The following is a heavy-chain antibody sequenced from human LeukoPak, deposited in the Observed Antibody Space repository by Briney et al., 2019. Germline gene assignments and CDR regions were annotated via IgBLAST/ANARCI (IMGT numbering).Heavy chain of an antibody. J-gene: IGHJ5*01. Sequence: GGSLRLSCATSGFTFSSYGMHWVRQAPGKGLEWVTFIESDGSNKYYADSVRGRFTVSRDNSKNTLYLQLNSLRVEDTAMYYCATPVGAGRVGSWGQGTLVTVSS. CDR2: IESDGSNK. CDR1: GFTFSSYG. D-gene: IGHD1-26*01. V-gene: IGHV3-30*02. CDR3: ATPVGAGRVGS.